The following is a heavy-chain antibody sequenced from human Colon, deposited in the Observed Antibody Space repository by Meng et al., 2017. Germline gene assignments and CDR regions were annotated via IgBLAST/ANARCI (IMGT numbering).Heavy chain of an antibody. Sequence: GESLKISCAASGFTFSSYEMNWVRQAPGKGLEWVSYISSSSSTIYYADSVKGRFTISRDNAKNSLYLQMNSLRAEDTAVYYCASDSGSHDFLVWDYWGQGTLVTVSS. CDR3: ASDSGSHDFLVWDY. CDR2: ISSSSSTI. V-gene: IGHV3-48*03. CDR1: GFTFSSYE. J-gene: IGHJ4*02. D-gene: IGHD1-26*01.